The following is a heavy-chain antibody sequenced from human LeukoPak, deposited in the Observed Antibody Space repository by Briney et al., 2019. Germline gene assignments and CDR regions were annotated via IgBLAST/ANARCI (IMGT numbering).Heavy chain of an antibody. V-gene: IGHV1-2*02. CDR2: INPKSGGT. D-gene: IGHD2-2*01. CDR1: GYPFTGHY. CDR3: AKVGEVCSSSSCYRGHDY. Sequence: ASVKVSCKASGYPFTGHYMHWVRQAPGQGLEWMGWINPKSGGTTYEQKFQGRVTMTRDTSTSTAYMELSRLRSDDTAVYYCAKVGEVCSSSSCYRGHDYWGQGTLVTVSS. J-gene: IGHJ4*02.